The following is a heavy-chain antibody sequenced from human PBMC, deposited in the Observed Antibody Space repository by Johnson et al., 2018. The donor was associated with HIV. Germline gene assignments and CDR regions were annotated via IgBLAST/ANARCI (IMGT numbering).Heavy chain of an antibody. CDR3: TTEKHAPRAFDI. CDR2: IKSKTDGGTT. J-gene: IGHJ3*02. CDR1: GFTLDDYD. V-gene: IGHV3-15*01. Sequence: VQLVESGGGVVRPGESLRLSCVSSGFTLDDYDMSWVRQAPGTGLEWVGRIKSKTDGGTTDYAAPVKGRFTISRDDSKNTLYLQMNSLKTEDTAVYYCTTEKHAPRAFDIWGQGTMVTVSS. D-gene: IGHD2-2*01.